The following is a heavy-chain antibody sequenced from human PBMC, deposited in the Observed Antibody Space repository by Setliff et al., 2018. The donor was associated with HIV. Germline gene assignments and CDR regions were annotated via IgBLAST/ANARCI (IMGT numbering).Heavy chain of an antibody. D-gene: IGHD7-27*01. CDR2: ISSTSTYI. J-gene: IGHJ4*01. V-gene: IGHV3-21*06. Sequence: PGGSLRPSCAASGFTFNTYSLNWVRQAPGKGLEWFSSISSTSTYIYYADSVRGRFTVSRDNAKNSVFLQMNRLRGEDTGVYYCARLGTARSFDIWGLGTLVTVS. CDR3: ARLGTARSFDI. CDR1: GFTFNTYS.